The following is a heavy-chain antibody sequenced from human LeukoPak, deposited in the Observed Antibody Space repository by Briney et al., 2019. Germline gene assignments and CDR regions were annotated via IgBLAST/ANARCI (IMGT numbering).Heavy chain of an antibody. D-gene: IGHD1-26*01. J-gene: IGHJ4*02. CDR3: AKDQWSFSYFDY. CDR1: GFTFSSYA. V-gene: IGHV3-23*01. Sequence: GGSLRLSCAASGFTFSSYAMSWVRQAPGKGLEWVSDISGSGISTYYADSVKGRFTISRDSSKNTLYLQMNSLRAEDTAVYYCAKDQWSFSYFDYWGQGTLVTVSS. CDR2: ISGSGIST.